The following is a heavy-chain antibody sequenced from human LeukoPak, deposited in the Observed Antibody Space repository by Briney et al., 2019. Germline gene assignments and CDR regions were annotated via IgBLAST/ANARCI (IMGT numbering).Heavy chain of an antibody. D-gene: IGHD2-2*01. CDR3: ASLHIVVVPAAAPGYYGMDV. CDR2: INPNSGGT. J-gene: IGHJ6*02. CDR1: GYTFTGYH. V-gene: IGHV1-2*02. Sequence: ASVKVSCKASGYTFTGYHMHWVRHAPGQGLEWMGWINPNSGGTNYAQKFQGRVTMTRDTSISTAYMELSRLRSDDTAVYYCASLHIVVVPAAAPGYYGMDVWGQGTTVTVSS.